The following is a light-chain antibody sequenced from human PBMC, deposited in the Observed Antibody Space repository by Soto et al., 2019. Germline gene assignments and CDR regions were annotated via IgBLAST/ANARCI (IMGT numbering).Light chain of an antibody. CDR1: PGISTY. V-gene: IGKV1-27*01. CDR2: GAS. Sequence: DIQMTQSPSSLSASVGDRVTITCRASPGISTYLAWYQQKPGKVPFLLIYGASTLQSGVPSRFSGSGSGTDFSLTISSLQPEDVATYYCQQYNSYWTFGQGTKVDIK. J-gene: IGKJ1*01. CDR3: QQYNSYWT.